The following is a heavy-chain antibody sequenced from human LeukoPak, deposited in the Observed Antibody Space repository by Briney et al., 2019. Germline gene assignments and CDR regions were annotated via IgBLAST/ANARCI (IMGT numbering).Heavy chain of an antibody. Sequence: SETLSPTCTVSGGSFSSGSYSWSWIRQFAGKGLEWIGRIYSSGSTNYNPSLKSRVTISIDTSKNQFSLKLTSVTAADTAVYYCAREGDWNDLDYWGQGTLVTVSS. CDR2: IYSSGST. D-gene: IGHD1-1*01. CDR1: GGSFSSGSYS. J-gene: IGHJ4*02. V-gene: IGHV4-61*02. CDR3: AREGDWNDLDY.